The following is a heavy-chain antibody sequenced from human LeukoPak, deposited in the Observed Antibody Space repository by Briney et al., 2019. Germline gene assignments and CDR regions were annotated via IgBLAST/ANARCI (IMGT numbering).Heavy chain of an antibody. J-gene: IGHJ3*01. CDR2: VDYTGST. CDR3: ARISSSNWYNERGAFDV. CDR1: GGSISSYY. D-gene: IGHD6-13*01. Sequence: SETLSFTCTVSGGSISSYYWSWVRQPPGKGLEWIGFVDYTGSTNYSPSLKSRVTISVDTSKNQFSLKLRSVTAADTAVYYCARISSSNWYNERGAFDVWGQGTMVTASS. V-gene: IGHV4-59*01.